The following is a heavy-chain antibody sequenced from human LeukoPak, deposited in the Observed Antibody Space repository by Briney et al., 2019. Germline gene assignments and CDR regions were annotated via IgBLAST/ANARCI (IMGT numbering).Heavy chain of an antibody. CDR2: IYYNGNT. CDR3: ARNGNWNYVDY. CDR1: GGSISSYY. V-gene: IGHV4-59*08. J-gene: IGHJ4*02. Sequence: PSEPLSLTCTVSGGSISSYYWSWIRQPPGKGLEWIGYIYYNGNTNYIPSLKSRVTISVDTSKNQFSLRLSSVTAADTAVYYCARNGNWNYVDYWGQGTLVTVSS. D-gene: IGHD1-1*01.